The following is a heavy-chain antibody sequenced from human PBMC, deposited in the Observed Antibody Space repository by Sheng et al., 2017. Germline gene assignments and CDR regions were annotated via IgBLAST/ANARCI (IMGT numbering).Heavy chain of an antibody. CDR2: IYYSGST. CDR3: ARGDFNYYDSSGYWY. CDR1: GGSISSSSYY. J-gene: IGHJ4*02. D-gene: IGHD3-22*01. V-gene: IGHV4-39*07. Sequence: QLQLQESGPGLVKPSETLSLTCTVSGGSISSSSYYWGWIRQPPGKGLEWIGSIYYSGSTYYNPSLKSRVTISVDTSKNQFSLKLSSVTAADTAVYYCARGDFNYYDSSGYWYWGKGTLVTVSS.